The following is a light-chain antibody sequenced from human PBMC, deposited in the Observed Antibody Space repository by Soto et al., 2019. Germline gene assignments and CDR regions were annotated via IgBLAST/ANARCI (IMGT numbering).Light chain of an antibody. J-gene: IGKJ2*01. V-gene: IGKV3-20*01. CDR1: QSVSSNY. CDR2: GVS. Sequence: EIVLTQSPGTLSLSPGERATLSCRASQSVSSNYLAWYQQKPGQAPRLLIYGVSNRVTGVPDGFSRSGSGTGFTLTISRLEPEDFAVYFCQQYGSSPPFTFGHGTKLEMK. CDR3: QQYGSSPPFT.